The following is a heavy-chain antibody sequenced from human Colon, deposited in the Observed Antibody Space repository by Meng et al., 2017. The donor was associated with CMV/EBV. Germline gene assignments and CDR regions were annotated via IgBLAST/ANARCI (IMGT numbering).Heavy chain of an antibody. D-gene: IGHD3-3*01. CDR3: ARDPTILGAGYDFWSGYYGDNWFDP. CDR2: INPNSGGT. J-gene: IGHJ5*02. V-gene: IGHV1-2*02. Sequence: MHWVRQAPGQGLEWMGWINPNSGGTNYAQKFQGRVTMTRDTSISTAYMELSRLRSDDTAVYYCARDPTILGAGYDFWSGYYGDNWFDPWGQGTLVTVSS.